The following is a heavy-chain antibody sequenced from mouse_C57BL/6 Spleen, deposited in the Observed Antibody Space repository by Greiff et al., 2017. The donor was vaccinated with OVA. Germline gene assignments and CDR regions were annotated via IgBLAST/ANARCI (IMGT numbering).Heavy chain of an antibody. CDR1: GFTFSSYA. CDR2: ISSGGDYI. CDR3: TRDRGGSHYAMDY. J-gene: IGHJ4*01. V-gene: IGHV5-9-1*02. D-gene: IGHD1-1*02. Sequence: DVMLVESGEGLVKPGGSLKLSCAASGFTFSSYAMSWVRQTPEKRLEWVAYISSGGDYIYYADTVKGRFTISRDNARNTLYLQMSSLKSEDTAMYYCTRDRGGSHYAMDYWGQGTSVTVSS.